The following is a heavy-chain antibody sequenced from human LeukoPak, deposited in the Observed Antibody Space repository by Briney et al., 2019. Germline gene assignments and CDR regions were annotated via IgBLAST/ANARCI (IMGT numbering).Heavy chain of an antibody. CDR3: VRDGGVSGYDLLDY. D-gene: IGHD5-12*01. V-gene: IGHV3-7*01. J-gene: IGHJ4*02. Sequence: GGSVRLSCAAYGFTFSNYCMTWVRQAPGKGLEWLVHLNQDGSKDYYMASVKARFTISRDNAKNSLSLQMNRLRAEDTAVYYCVRDGGVSGYDLLDYWGQGTLVTVSS. CDR2: LNQDGSKD. CDR1: GFTFSNYC.